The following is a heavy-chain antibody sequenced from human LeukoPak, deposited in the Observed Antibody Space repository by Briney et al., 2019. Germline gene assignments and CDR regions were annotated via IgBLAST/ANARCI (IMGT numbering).Heavy chain of an antibody. D-gene: IGHD5-12*01. J-gene: IGHJ4*02. V-gene: IGHV1-8*01. CDR1: GYTFTSYD. CDR3: ARAMLATIDGIDY. CDR2: MNPNSGNT. Sequence: GASVKVSCKASGYTFTSYDINWVRQATGQGLEWMGWMNPNSGNTGYAQKFQGRVTMTRNTSISTVYMELSSLRSEDTAVYYCARAMLATIDGIDYWGQGTLVTVSS.